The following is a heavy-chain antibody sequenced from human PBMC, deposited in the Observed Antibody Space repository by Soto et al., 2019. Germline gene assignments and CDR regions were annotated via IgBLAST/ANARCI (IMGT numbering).Heavy chain of an antibody. J-gene: IGHJ4*02. CDR1: GFTFSSYA. CDR2: ISGSGGST. Sequence: PGGSLRLSCAASGFTFSSYAMSWVRQAPGKGLEWVSAISGSGGSTYYADSVKGRFTISRDNSKNTLYLQMNSLRAEETAVSYCDQDPQWPVRTASYFDYWGQGTLVTVSS. D-gene: IGHD6-19*01. V-gene: IGHV3-23*01. CDR3: DQDPQWPVRTASYFDY.